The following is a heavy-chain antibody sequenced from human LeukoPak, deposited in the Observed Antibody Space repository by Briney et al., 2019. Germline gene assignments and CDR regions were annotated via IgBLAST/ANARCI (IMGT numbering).Heavy chain of an antibody. CDR3: AELGITMIGGV. V-gene: IGHV3-48*01. J-gene: IGHJ6*04. CDR2: ISTGSSTI. D-gene: IGHD3-10*02. Sequence: GGSLRLSCAASGFTFSSYSMNWVRRAPGKGLEWVSHISTGSSTIYYADSVKGRFTISRDNAKSSLYLQMNSLRAEDTAVYYCAELGITMIGGVWGKGTTVTISS. CDR1: GFTFSSYS.